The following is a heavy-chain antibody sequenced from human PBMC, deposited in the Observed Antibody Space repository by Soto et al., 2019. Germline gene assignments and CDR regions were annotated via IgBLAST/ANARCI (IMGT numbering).Heavy chain of an antibody. V-gene: IGHV3-30*18. Sequence: PGGSLRLSCAASGFTFNNSGMHWVRQAPGKGLEWMAVISYDGSDKNYADSVKGRVIISRDNSKNTLNLEMNSLRAEDTAIYYCVKDRVPGAYGNYYGMDVWGQGTTVTVSS. D-gene: IGHD5-12*01. CDR1: GFTFNNSG. CDR3: VKDRVPGAYGNYYGMDV. CDR2: ISYDGSDK. J-gene: IGHJ6*02.